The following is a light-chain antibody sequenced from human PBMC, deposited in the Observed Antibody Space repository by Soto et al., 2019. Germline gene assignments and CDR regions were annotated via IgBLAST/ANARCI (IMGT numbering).Light chain of an antibody. CDR3: CSYAGSYTYV. V-gene: IGLV2-11*01. CDR1: SSDVGGYNY. J-gene: IGLJ1*01. CDR2: DVT. Sequence: QSALTQPRSVSGSPGQSVTISCTGTSSDVGGYNYVSWYQQHPGKAPKLMIYDVTKRPSGVPDRFSGSKSANTASLTISGLQAEDEADYYCCSYAGSYTYVFXSGTKVTVL.